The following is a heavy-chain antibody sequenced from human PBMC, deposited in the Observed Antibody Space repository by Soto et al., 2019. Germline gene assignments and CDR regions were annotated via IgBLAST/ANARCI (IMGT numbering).Heavy chain of an antibody. Sequence: ETLSLTCAVSGGSISSSNWWSWVRQPPGKGLEWIGEIYHSGSTNYNPSLKSRVTISVGKSKNQFSLKLSSVTAADTAVYYCARGPKIAAAEMYYYYGMDVWGQGTTVTVSS. D-gene: IGHD6-13*01. CDR1: GGSISSSNW. V-gene: IGHV4-4*02. CDR3: ARGPKIAAAEMYYYYGMDV. CDR2: IYHSGST. J-gene: IGHJ6*02.